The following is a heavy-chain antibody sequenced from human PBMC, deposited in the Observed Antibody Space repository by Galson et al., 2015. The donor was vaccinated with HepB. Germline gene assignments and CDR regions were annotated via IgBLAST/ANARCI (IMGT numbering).Heavy chain of an antibody. D-gene: IGHD3-3*01. CDR1: AFPFNSHT. J-gene: IGHJ5*02. Sequence: SLRLACAASAFPFNSHTMTWVRQAPGKGLEWVSAISGSGGSTYYGDSVKGRFTISRDNSKNMLYLQMDSLGAEDPAVYYCGKDPDSSRFFITRSPPWGQGTLVTVSS. CDR3: GKDPDSSRFFITRSPP. CDR2: ISGSGGST. V-gene: IGHV3-23*01.